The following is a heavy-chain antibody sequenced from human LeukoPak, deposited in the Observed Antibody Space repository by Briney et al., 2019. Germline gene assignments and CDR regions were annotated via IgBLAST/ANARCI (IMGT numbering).Heavy chain of an antibody. D-gene: IGHD3-22*01. CDR1: GDSINSLDL. J-gene: IGHJ4*02. V-gene: IGHV4-4*02. Sequence: RSETLSPTCTVSGDSINSLDLWSWVRQPPGKGLEWIGEMYLSGTTHSNPSVKSRVTISIDKSKNQFFLNLSSVTAADTAVYYCAGLVGRYSSGLYYYYFDYWGQGTLVTVSS. CDR2: MYLSGTT. CDR3: AGLVGRYSSGLYYYYFDY.